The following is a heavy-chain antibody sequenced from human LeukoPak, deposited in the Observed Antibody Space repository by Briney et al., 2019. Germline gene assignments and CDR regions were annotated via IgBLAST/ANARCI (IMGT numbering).Heavy chain of an antibody. D-gene: IGHD3-22*01. V-gene: IGHV3-30*04. CDR1: GFSFSTYA. Sequence: PGGSLRLSCVASGFSFSTYAMHWVRQAPGKGLEWVAVISYDGSNKYYADSVKGRFTISRDNSKNTLYLEMNSLRAEDTAVYYCARVFGYYYDSSGGDYWGQGTLDTVSS. CDR2: ISYDGSNK. CDR3: ARVFGYYYDSSGGDY. J-gene: IGHJ4*02.